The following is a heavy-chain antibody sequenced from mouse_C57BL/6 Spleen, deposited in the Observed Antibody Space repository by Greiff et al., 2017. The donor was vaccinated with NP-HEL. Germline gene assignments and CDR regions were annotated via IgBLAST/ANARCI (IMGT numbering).Heavy chain of an antibody. CDR1: GYTFTSYW. J-gene: IGHJ2*01. D-gene: IGHD1-1*01. Sequence: QVQLQQPGAELVKPGASVKLSCKASGYTFTSYWMHWVKQRPGRGLEWIGRIDPNSGGTKYNEKFKSKATLTVDKPSITAYMQLRSLTAEDSSVYYCARSPITTVAATRYYFDYWGQGTTLTVSS. CDR2: IDPNSGGT. V-gene: IGHV1-72*01. CDR3: ARSPITTVAATRYYFDY.